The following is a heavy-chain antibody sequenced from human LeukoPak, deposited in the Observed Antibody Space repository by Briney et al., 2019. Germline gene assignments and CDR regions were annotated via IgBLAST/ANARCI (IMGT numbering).Heavy chain of an antibody. V-gene: IGHV3-23*01. CDR3: AKVPYSNSNNWFDP. J-gene: IGHJ5*02. CDR1: GFTFSSYA. Sequence: GGSLRLSCAASGFTFSSYAMSWVRQAPGKGLEWVSAISGSGGSTYYADSVKGRFTISRDNSKNTLYLQMNGLRAEDTAVYYCAKVPYSNSNNWFDPWGQGTLVTVSS. D-gene: IGHD4-11*01. CDR2: ISGSGGST.